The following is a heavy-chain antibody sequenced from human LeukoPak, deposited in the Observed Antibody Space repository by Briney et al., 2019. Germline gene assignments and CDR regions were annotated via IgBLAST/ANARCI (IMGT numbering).Heavy chain of an antibody. J-gene: IGHJ4*02. CDR3: ARGVYSGYPYFDY. Sequence: GGSLRLSCAASGFTFSDYYMSWIRQAPGKGLEWVSYISSSSSTIYYADSVKGRFTISRDNAKNSLYLQMNSLRAEDTAVYYCARGVYSGYPYFDYWGQGTLVTVSS. CDR1: GFTFSDYY. V-gene: IGHV3-11*04. D-gene: IGHD5-12*01. CDR2: ISSSSSTI.